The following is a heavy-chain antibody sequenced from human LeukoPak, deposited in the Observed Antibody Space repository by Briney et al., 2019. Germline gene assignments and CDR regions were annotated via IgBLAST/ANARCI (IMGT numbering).Heavy chain of an antibody. V-gene: IGHV3-48*03. D-gene: IGHD3-10*01. CDR2: ISNSGSSK. Sequence: GGSLRLSCVASGFTFSNYDMNWVRQVPGKGLEWVSYISNSGSSKYYVDSVKGRFTISRDNAKNSLYLQMNSLRVEDTAVYYCARDHYYGSGSSDYWGQGTLVTVSS. CDR3: ARDHYYGSGSSDY. CDR1: GFTFSNYD. J-gene: IGHJ4*02.